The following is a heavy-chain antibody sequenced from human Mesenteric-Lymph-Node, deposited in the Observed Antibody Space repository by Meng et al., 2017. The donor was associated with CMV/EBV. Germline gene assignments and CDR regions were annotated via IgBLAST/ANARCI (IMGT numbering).Heavy chain of an antibody. D-gene: IGHD3-9*01. Sequence: GSLRLSETLVVTCAVYGGSFSVCYWNWIHQYQEKGLEWIGETNHSGSTTYNPSFTSRIIISVDTSTNQISLNMSSVTAADTAVYYCARGSSYDILTGYFDYWGQGALVTVSS. J-gene: IGHJ4*02. V-gene: IGHV4-34*01. CDR2: TNHSGST. CDR3: ARGSSYDILTGYFDY. CDR1: GGSFSVCY.